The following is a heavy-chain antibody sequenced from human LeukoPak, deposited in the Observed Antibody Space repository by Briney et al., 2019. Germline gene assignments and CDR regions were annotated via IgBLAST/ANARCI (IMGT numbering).Heavy chain of an antibody. J-gene: IGHJ3*02. Sequence: GGSLRLSCAASGFTFDSYAMSWVRQAPGKGLEWVSAISGSGGSTYYADSVKGRFTISRDNSKNTLYLQMNSLRAEDTAVYYCAKDIGYCSSTSCLWSAFDIWGQGTMVTVSS. CDR1: GFTFDSYA. D-gene: IGHD2-2*03. CDR2: ISGSGGST. CDR3: AKDIGYCSSTSCLWSAFDI. V-gene: IGHV3-23*01.